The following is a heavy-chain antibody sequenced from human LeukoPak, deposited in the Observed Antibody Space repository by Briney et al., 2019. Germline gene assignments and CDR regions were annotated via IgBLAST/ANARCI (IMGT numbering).Heavy chain of an antibody. CDR2: INTDGTST. D-gene: IGHD2-2*01. V-gene: IGHV3-74*01. CDR3: TRRTSVVPFDY. J-gene: IGHJ4*02. CDR1: GFTFSSYS. Sequence: GGSLRLSCAASGFTFSSYSMNWVRQAPGKGLEWVSRINTDGTSTTYADSVKGRFTISRDNAKNTLYLQMNSLRAEDTAVYYCTRRTSVVPFDYWGQGTLVTVSS.